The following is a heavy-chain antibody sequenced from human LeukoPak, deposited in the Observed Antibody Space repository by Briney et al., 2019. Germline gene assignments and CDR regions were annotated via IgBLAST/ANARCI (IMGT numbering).Heavy chain of an antibody. D-gene: IGHD5-18*01. CDR2: LSSSGGGT. Sequence: GGSLRLSCGASGFTFSSYAMNWVRQAPGKGLEWVSGLSSSGGGTYYADSVKGRFTIFRDNSKNTLYLQMNSLRAEDTAVYFCAKAGPTTAMVYVDYWGQGTLVTVSS. CDR1: GFTFSSYA. CDR3: AKAGPTTAMVYVDY. J-gene: IGHJ4*02. V-gene: IGHV3-23*01.